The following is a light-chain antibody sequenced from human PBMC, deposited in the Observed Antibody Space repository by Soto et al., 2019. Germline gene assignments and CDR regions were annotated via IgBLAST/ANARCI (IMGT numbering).Light chain of an antibody. CDR3: QQYNNCPPTRT. CDR1: QSVSDN. Sequence: RLMPQYPASLSLGQGVGPSLPRRARQSVSDNLAWYQQKPGQAPRLLIYGASNRATDIPARFSGSRSVTEFSVTISGLQSEDFAGYYCQQYNNCPPTRTFGQGTKVDIK. J-gene: IGKJ1*01. V-gene: IGKV3D-15*01. CDR2: GAS.